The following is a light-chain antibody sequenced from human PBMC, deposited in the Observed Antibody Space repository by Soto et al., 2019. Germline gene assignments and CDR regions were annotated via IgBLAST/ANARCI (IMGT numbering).Light chain of an antibody. Sequence: EIVVTQSPGTLSLSPGERATLSCRASEAISSNCLVWYQVKSGRAPRVLIHSASIRATDIPDRFSGGVSGKDFSLTISRLQREDFAVYYCQQCGSPPFTFGPGTKVDIK. CDR3: QQCGSPPFT. V-gene: IGKV3-20*01. CDR1: EAISSNC. J-gene: IGKJ3*01. CDR2: SAS.